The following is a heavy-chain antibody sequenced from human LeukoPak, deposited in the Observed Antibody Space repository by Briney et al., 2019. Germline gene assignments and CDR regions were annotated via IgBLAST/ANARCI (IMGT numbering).Heavy chain of an antibody. Sequence: SETLSLTCTVSGGSISSYYWSWIRQPPGKGLEWIGYIYYSGSTNYNPSLKSRVTISVDTSKNQFSLKLSSVTAADTAVYYCARAGQINSSGWYDAIDYWGQGTLVTVSS. CDR1: GGSISSYY. V-gene: IGHV4-59*01. CDR2: IYYSGST. J-gene: IGHJ4*02. D-gene: IGHD6-13*01. CDR3: ARAGQINSSGWYDAIDY.